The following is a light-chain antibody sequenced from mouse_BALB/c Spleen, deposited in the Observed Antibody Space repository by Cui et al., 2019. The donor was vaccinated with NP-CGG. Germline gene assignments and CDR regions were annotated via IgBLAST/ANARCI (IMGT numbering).Light chain of an antibody. V-gene: IGLV1*01. CDR2: GTN. Sequence: QAVVTQESAPTTSPGETVTPTCRSSTGAVTTSNYANWVQEKPNHLFTGLIGGTNNRAPGVPARFSGSLIGDKAALTITGAQTEDEAIYFCALWYSSHWVFGGGTKLTVL. CDR3: ALWYSSHWV. CDR1: TGAVTTSNY. J-gene: IGLJ1*01.